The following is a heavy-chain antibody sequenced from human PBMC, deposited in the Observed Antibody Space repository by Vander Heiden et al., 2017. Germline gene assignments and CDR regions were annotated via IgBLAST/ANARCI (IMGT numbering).Heavy chain of an antibody. CDR1: GGSISSGGYY. V-gene: IGHV4-31*03. J-gene: IGHJ5*02. CDR3: ARDRRITMVRGATNWFDP. D-gene: IGHD3-10*01. CDR2: IYYSGST. Sequence: QVQLQESAPGLVKPAQTLSLPCTVPGGSISSGGYYWSWIRQHPGKGLEWIGYIYYSGSTYYNPSLKSRVTISVDTSKNQFSLKLSSVTAADTAVYYCARDRRITMVRGATNWFDPWGQGTLVTVSS.